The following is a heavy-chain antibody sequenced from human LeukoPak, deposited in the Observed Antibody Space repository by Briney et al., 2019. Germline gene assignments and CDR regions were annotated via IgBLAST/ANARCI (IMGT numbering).Heavy chain of an antibody. J-gene: IGHJ4*02. CDR3: ARHRTYYYDSSGYSIDY. CDR1: GYSFTSYW. CDR2: IYPGDSDT. D-gene: IGHD3-22*01. Sequence: GQSLPVSCKGSGYSFTSYWIGWVRQMPGKGLEWMGIIYPGDSDTRYSTSFQGQVTISADKSISTAYLQWRSLKASDTAMYYCARHRTYYYDSSGYSIDYWGQGTLVTVSS. V-gene: IGHV5-51*01.